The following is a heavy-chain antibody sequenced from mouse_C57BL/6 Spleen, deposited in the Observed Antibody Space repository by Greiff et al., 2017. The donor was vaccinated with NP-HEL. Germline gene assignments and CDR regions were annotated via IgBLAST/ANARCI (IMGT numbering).Heavy chain of an antibody. J-gene: IGHJ2*01. CDR3: ARQDMDY. CDR2: ISSGGSYT. Sequence: EVKLMESGGDLVKPGGSLKLSCAASGFTFSSYGMSWVRQTPDKRLEWVATISSGGSYTYYPDSVKGRFTISRDNAKNTLYLQMSSLKSEDTAMYYCARQDMDYWGQGTTLTVSS. V-gene: IGHV5-6*01. CDR1: GFTFSSYG.